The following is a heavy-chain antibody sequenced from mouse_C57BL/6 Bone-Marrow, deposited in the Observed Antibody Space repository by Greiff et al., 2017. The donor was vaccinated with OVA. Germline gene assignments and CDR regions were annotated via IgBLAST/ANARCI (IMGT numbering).Heavy chain of an antibody. Sequence: QVQLKESGAELVKPGASVKISCKASGYAFSSYWMNWVKQRPGKGLEWIGQIYPGDGDTNYNGKFKGKATLTTDKSTSTAYMQLSSLSSEDSAVYFCAGACGYAMDYWGQGTSVTVSA. V-gene: IGHV1-80*01. CDR3: AGACGYAMDY. CDR2: IYPGDGDT. CDR1: GYAFSSYW. J-gene: IGHJ4*01.